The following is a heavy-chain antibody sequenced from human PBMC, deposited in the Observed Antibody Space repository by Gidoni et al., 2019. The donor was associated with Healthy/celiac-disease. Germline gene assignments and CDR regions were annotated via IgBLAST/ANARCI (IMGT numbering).Heavy chain of an antibody. CDR1: GFTFSSYA. CDR2: ISGSGGST. Sequence: EVQLLESGGGLVQPGGSLRLSCAASGFTFSSYAMSWVRQAPGKGLEWVSAISGSGGSTYYADSVKGRFTISRDNSKNTLYLQMNSLRAEDTAVYYCATPPRYYDFWSGSILGYYYYGMDVWGQGTTVTVSS. D-gene: IGHD3-3*01. V-gene: IGHV3-23*01. CDR3: ATPPRYYDFWSGSILGYYYYGMDV. J-gene: IGHJ6*02.